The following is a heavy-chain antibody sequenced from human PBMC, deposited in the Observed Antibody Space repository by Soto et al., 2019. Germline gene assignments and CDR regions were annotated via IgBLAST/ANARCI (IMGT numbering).Heavy chain of an antibody. V-gene: IGHV1-46*01. D-gene: IGHD3-22*01. CDR2: INPSGGST. J-gene: IGHJ4*02. CDR1: GYIFTNHY. Sequence: QVQLVQSGAEVKKPGASVKVSCKASGYIFTNHYIHWVRQAPGQGLEWMGIINPSGGSTNYLQKFQGRITMTRHTSTRTVYMELSSLRSEDTAVYFCARADYYDSSGFYYDCWGQGSLVTVSS. CDR3: ARADYYDSSGFYYDC.